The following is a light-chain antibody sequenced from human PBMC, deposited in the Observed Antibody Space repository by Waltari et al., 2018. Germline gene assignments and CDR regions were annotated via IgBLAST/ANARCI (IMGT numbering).Light chain of an antibody. V-gene: IGLV2-14*03. CDR2: DVN. J-gene: IGLJ3*02. Sequence: QSALTQPASVSGSPGQSIIISCTGTSSDVGGNNHVSWFLHHPGKAPKLMIHDVNGRPAGVSSRFSGSKSGNTASLTISGLQAEDEAIYYCNSYTSGRTWVFGGGTRLTVL. CDR1: SSDVGGNNH. CDR3: NSYTSGRTWV.